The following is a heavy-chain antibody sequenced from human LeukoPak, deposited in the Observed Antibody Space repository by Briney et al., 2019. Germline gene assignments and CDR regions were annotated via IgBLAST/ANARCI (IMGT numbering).Heavy chain of an antibody. CDR1: GYTFTSYD. Sequence: ASVKVSCKASGYTFTSYDINWVRQATGQGLEWMGWMNPNSGNTGYAQKFQGRVTITRNTSISTAYMELSSLRSEDTAVYYCARENYDILTGYYRFDYWGQGTLVTVSS. CDR3: ARENYDILTGYYRFDY. D-gene: IGHD3-9*01. J-gene: IGHJ4*02. V-gene: IGHV1-8*03. CDR2: MNPNSGNT.